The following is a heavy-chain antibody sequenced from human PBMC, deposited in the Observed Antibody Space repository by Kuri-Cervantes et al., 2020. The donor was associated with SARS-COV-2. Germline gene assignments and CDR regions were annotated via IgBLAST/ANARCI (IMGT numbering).Heavy chain of an antibody. CDR3: ARSTPFWRLVVISQGGAFDI. J-gene: IGHJ3*02. D-gene: IGHD3-22*01. CDR1: GYTFTGYY. CDR2: IKPNSGGT. V-gene: IGHV1-2*04. Sequence: DSVKGSCKASGYTFTGYYMHWVRQAPGQGLEWMGWIKPNSGGTNYAQKFQGWVTMTRDTSISTVYMELSRLRSDDTAVYYCARSTPFWRLVVISQGGAFDIWGQGTMVTVSS.